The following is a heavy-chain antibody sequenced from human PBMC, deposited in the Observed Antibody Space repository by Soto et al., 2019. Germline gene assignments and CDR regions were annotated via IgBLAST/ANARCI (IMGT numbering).Heavy chain of an antibody. CDR3: ARDAYSYGPFDC. J-gene: IGHJ4*02. CDR2: IWYDGSNK. Sequence: GGSLRLSCAASGFTFSSYGMHWVRQAPGKGLEWVAVIWYDGSNKYYADSVKGRFTISRDNSKNTLYLQMNSLRAEDTAVYYCARDAYSYGPFDCWGQGTLVTVSS. D-gene: IGHD5-18*01. CDR1: GFTFSSYG. V-gene: IGHV3-33*01.